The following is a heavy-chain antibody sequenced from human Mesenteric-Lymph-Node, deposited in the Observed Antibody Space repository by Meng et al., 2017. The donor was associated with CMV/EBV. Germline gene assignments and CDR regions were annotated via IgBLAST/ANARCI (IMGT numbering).Heavy chain of an antibody. Sequence: GGSLRLSCAVSGFTFSNHWMHWVRQAPGKGLVWVACISSDGTSISYADSVKGRFTISRDNAKNTLYLQMSSLRVEDTAVFYCARDSATFSYYYGMDVWGQGTTVTVSS. D-gene: IGHD2/OR15-2a*01. CDR3: ARDSATFSYYYGMDV. V-gene: IGHV3-74*01. CDR2: ISSDGTSI. CDR1: GFTFSNHW. J-gene: IGHJ6*02.